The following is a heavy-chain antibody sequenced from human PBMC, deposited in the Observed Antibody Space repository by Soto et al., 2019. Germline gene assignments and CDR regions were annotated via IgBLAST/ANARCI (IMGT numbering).Heavy chain of an antibody. CDR3: ARAGCISTSCYSWYSNFDY. CDR2: IYYSGST. J-gene: IGHJ4*02. CDR1: GGSVSSGSYY. V-gene: IGHV4-61*01. D-gene: IGHD2-2*01. Sequence: SETLSLTCTVSGGSVSSGSYYWSWIRQPPGKGLEWIGYIYYSGSTKYNPSLKSRVTISVDTSKNQFSLKLSSVTAADTAVYYCARAGCISTSCYSWYSNFDYWCQGTLVTVSS.